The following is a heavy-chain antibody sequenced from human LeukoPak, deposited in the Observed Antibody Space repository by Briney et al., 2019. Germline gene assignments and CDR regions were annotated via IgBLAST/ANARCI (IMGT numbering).Heavy chain of an antibody. D-gene: IGHD1-7*01. J-gene: IGHJ4*02. Sequence: GRSLRLSCAASGFIFSSYPMHWVRQAPGRGLEWVAIISYDGRNKYYADSVKGRFTISRDNSKSTLYLQMNSLGAEDTAVYYCARDYGNYQYYFDYWGQGTLSPSPQ. CDR1: GFIFSSYP. V-gene: IGHV3-30*04. CDR3: ARDYGNYQYYFDY. CDR2: ISYDGRNK.